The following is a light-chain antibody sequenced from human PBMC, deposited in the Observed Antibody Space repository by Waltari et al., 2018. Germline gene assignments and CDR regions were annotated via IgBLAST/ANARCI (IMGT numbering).Light chain of an antibody. J-gene: IGKJ1*01. CDR1: QGIRND. CDR2: AAS. Sequence: AIQMTQSPSSLSASVGDRIIITCRASQGIRNDLGWYQQKPGNAPKLLIYAASSLQSGVPSRFSGSGSGTDFTLSISSLQPEDFATYYCQQYYTYPRTFGQGTKVEV. V-gene: IGKV1-6*01. CDR3: QQYYTYPRT.